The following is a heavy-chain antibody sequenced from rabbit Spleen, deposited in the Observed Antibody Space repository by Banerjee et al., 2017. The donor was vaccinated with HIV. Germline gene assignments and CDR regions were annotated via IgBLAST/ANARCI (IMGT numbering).Heavy chain of an antibody. D-gene: IGHD1-1*01. V-gene: IGHV1S45*01. CDR2: IDSGSSGFT. Sequence: QEQLEESGGDLVKPEGSLTLTCTASGFSFSGSYYMCWVRQAPGKGLEWIACIDSGSSGFTYFASWAKGRFIMSRTSSTKVTLQMTSLTAADTATYFCARDLVAVIGWNFSLWGQGTLVTVS. J-gene: IGHJ3*01. CDR1: GFSFSGSYY. CDR3: ARDLVAVIGWNFSL.